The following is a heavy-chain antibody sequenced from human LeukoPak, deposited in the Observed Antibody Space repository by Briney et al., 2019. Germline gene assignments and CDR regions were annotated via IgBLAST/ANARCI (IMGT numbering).Heavy chain of an antibody. J-gene: IGHJ4*02. CDR3: ARSGRSYSYYFDY. Sequence: PSETLSLTCTVSGGSISSSSYYWGWIRQPPGKGLEWIGSIYYSGSTYYNPSLKSRVTISVDTSKNQFSLKLSSVTAADTAVYYCARSGRSYSYYFDYWGQGTLVTVSS. CDR2: IYYSGST. D-gene: IGHD1-26*01. CDR1: GGSISSSSYY. V-gene: IGHV4-39*07.